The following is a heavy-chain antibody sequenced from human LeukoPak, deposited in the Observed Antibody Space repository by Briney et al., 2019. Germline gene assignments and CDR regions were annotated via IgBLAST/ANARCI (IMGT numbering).Heavy chain of an antibody. D-gene: IGHD3-22*01. CDR3: AKVRYDSSGYQSPYFDY. CDR2: ISGGGGST. Sequence: QPGGSLRFSCAASGFTFSSYAMSWVRQAPGKGLEWVSSISGGGGSTYHADSVKGRFTISRDNSKNTLYLQMNSLRAEDTAVYYCAKVRYDSSGYQSPYFDYWGQGILVTVSS. V-gene: IGHV3-23*01. CDR1: GFTFSSYA. J-gene: IGHJ4*02.